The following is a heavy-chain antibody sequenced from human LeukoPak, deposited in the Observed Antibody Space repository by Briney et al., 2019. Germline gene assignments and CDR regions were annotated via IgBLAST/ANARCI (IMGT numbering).Heavy chain of an antibody. CDR3: AREVTIFGVVNWFDP. D-gene: IGHD3-3*01. V-gene: IGHV4-31*03. CDR1: GGSISSGGNY. Sequence: SQTLSLTCTVSGGSISSGGNYWTWIRQNPGKGLEWIGYINYSGNAYYNPSLKSRVTISVDRSKNQFSLKLSSVTAADTAVYYCAREVTIFGVVNWFDPWGQGTLVTVSS. J-gene: IGHJ5*02. CDR2: INYSGNA.